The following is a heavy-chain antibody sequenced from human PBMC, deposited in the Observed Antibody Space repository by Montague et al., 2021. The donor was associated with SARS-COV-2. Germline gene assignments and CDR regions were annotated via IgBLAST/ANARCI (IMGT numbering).Heavy chain of an antibody. D-gene: IGHD3-22*01. V-gene: IGHV4-59*08. J-gene: IGHJ4*02. CDR3: ARVDSSGPGEY. Sequence: SETLSLTCTISGGSHNNYFRSSIRQPPGKELERVVYISDSGSTKYNHSLQSRVTISVDTARNQFSLKLLSVTAADTAFYYCARVDSSGPGEYWGQGILVRVSS. CDR2: ISDSGST. CDR1: GGSHNNYF.